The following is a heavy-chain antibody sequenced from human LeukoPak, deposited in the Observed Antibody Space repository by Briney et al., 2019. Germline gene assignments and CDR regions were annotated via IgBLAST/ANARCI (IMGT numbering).Heavy chain of an antibody. D-gene: IGHD6-19*01. Sequence: ASVKVSCKASGYTFTSYYMHWVRQAPGQGLEWMGVINPSAGTTNYAQKFQGRITMTRDTSTSTVYMELSSLRSEDTAVYYCARFAVHRRLAVNGQFGLDYWGQGTLVTVSS. J-gene: IGHJ4*02. CDR1: GYTFTSYY. CDR2: INPSAGTT. V-gene: IGHV1-46*01. CDR3: ARFAVHRRLAVNGQFGLDY.